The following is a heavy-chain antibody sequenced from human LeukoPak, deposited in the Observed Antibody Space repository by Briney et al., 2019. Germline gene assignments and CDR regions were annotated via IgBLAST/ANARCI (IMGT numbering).Heavy chain of an antibody. CDR2: ISGSGGST. D-gene: IGHD3-10*01. V-gene: IGHV3-23*01. CDR1: GFTFSSYA. Sequence: GGSLRLSCAASGFTFSSYAMSWVRQAPGKGLEWVSAISGSGGSTYYADSVKGWFTISRDNSKNTLYLQMNSLRAEDTAVYYCAKDLGALWFGDYWGQGTLVTVSS. J-gene: IGHJ4*02. CDR3: AKDLGALWFGDY.